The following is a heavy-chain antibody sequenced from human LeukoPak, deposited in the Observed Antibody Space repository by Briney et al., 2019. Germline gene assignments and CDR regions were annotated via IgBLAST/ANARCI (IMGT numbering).Heavy chain of an antibody. J-gene: IGHJ6*02. V-gene: IGHV4-34*01. CDR2: INHSGST. Sequence: SETLSLTCAVYGGSFSGYYWSWIRQPPGKGLVWIGEINHSGSTNYNPSLKSRVTISVDTSKNQFSLKLSSVTAADTAVYYCARVLYYYYGMDVWGQGTTVTVSS. CDR3: ARVLYYYYGMDV. CDR1: GGSFSGYY.